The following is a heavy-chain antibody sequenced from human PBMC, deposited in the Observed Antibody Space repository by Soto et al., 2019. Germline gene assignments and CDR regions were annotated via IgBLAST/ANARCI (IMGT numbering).Heavy chain of an antibody. CDR3: ARGHEYGGNSDAFDI. D-gene: IGHD4-17*01. Sequence: QVHLVQSGAEVKKPGSSVKVSCKASGGTFSTSSINWLRQAPGQRPEWMGNILPVFGTADYAQKFRDRVTITADKSTNTAYMELRSLFSGDAAVYYCARGHEYGGNSDAFDIWGQGTVVTVSS. CDR1: GGTFSTSS. V-gene: IGHV1-69*14. CDR2: ILPVFGTA. J-gene: IGHJ3*02.